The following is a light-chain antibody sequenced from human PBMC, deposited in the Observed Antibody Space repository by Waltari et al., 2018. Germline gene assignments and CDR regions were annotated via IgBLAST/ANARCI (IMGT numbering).Light chain of an antibody. Sequence: DIQMTESHSSLTASVGDKVTITCQASQSVGTSLAWYQQKPGKAPRPLIYKASNLESGGPSRFSRNGSGTDFTLPLPSLHPYDFATHSCQQFYRLSFTFGPATKLDI. J-gene: IGKJ3*01. CDR3: QQFYRLSFT. CDR1: QSVGTS. CDR2: KAS. V-gene: IGKV1-5*01.